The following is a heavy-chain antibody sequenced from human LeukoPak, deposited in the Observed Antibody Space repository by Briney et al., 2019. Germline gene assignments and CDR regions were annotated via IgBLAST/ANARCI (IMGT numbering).Heavy chain of an antibody. CDR3: ARVTPSLYYDSSGYYWAYFDY. Sequence: SETLSLTCTVSNGSISSSYWTWIRQPPGKGLEWIGYIYYTGTTDYNPSLKSRVTISVDTSKNQFSLKLSSVTAADTAVYYCARVTPSLYYDSSGYYWAYFDYWGQGTLVTVSS. CDR1: NGSISSSY. CDR2: IYYTGTT. J-gene: IGHJ4*02. D-gene: IGHD3-22*01. V-gene: IGHV4-59*01.